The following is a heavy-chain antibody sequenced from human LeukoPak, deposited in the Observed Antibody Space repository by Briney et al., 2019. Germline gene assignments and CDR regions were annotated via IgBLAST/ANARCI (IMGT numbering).Heavy chain of an antibody. J-gene: IGHJ4*02. D-gene: IGHD2-2*01. CDR3: ARVYCSSTSCLFGY. V-gene: IGHV4-30-4*01. CDR1: GGSISSGDYY. Sequence: PSETLSLTCTVSGGSISSGDYYWSWIRQPPGKGLEWIGYIYYSGSTYYNPSLKSRVTISVDTSKTQFSLKLSSVTAADTAVYYCARVYCSSTSCLFGYWGQGTLVTVSS. CDR2: IYYSGST.